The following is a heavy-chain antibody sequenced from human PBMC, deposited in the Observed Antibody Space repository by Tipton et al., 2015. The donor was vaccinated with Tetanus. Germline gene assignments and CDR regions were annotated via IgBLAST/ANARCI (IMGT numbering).Heavy chain of an antibody. Sequence: QSGAEVKKPGASVKVSCKASGYTFTSYDTNWVRQATGQGLGWMGWMNPNSGNTGYAQKFQGRVTMTRNTSISTAYMELSSLRSEDTAVYYCARRVYDSEETRIDYWGQGTLVTVSS. J-gene: IGHJ4*02. CDR3: ARRVYDSEETRIDY. V-gene: IGHV1-8*01. CDR2: MNPNSGNT. D-gene: IGHD3-22*01. CDR1: GYTFTSYD.